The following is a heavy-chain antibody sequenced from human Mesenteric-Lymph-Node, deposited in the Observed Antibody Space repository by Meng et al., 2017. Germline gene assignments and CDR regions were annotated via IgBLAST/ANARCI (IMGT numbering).Heavy chain of an antibody. J-gene: IGHJ3*02. CDR3: ASHGLVPAATSGTPLSAFDI. CDR2: ISSSGSTI. D-gene: IGHD2-2*01. V-gene: IGHV3-11*04. Sequence: GESLKISCAASGFTFSDYYMSWIRQAPGKGLEWVSYISSSGSTIYYADSVKGRFTISRDNAKNSLYLQMNSLRAEDTAVYYCASHGLVPAATSGTPLSAFDIWGQGTMVTVSS. CDR1: GFTFSDYY.